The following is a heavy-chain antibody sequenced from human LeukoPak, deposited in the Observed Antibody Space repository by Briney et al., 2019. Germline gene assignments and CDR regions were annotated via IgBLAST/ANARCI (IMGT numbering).Heavy chain of an antibody. Sequence: GGSLRLSCAASGFTFSSYAMHWVRQAPGEGLEWVAVISYDGSNKYYADSVKGRFTISRDNSKNTLYLQMNSLRAEDTAVYYCATLPTPPLGYSSGWFDYWGQGTLVTVSS. CDR1: GFTFSSYA. CDR3: ATLPTPPLGYSSGWFDY. J-gene: IGHJ4*02. V-gene: IGHV3-30*04. D-gene: IGHD6-19*01. CDR2: ISYDGSNK.